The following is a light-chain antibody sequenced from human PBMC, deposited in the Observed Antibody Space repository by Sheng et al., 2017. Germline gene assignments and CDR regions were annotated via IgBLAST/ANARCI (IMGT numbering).Light chain of an antibody. CDR2: ESN. Sequence: NFMLTQPHSVSESPGKTVTIYCARSGGSIATNYVQWYQQRPGSSPTTVIYESNQRLSGVPDRFSGSIDSSSNSATLTISGLKTEDEADYYCQSYDSSRRVVFGGGTKVDRP. CDR3: QSYDSSRRVV. J-gene: IGLJ2*01. CDR1: GGSIATNY. V-gene: IGLV6-57*01.